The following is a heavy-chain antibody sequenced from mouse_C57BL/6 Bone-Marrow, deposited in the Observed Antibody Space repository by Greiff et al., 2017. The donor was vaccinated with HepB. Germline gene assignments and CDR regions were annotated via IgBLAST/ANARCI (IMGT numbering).Heavy chain of an antibody. D-gene: IGHD1-1*01. V-gene: IGHV1-55*01. J-gene: IGHJ1*03. CDR2: IYPGSGST. CDR1: GYTFTSYW. CDR3: ARGITSVVATYFLWYFDV. Sequence: QVQLQQPGAELVRPGTSVKLSCKASGYTFTSYWINWVKQRPGQGLEWIGDIYPGSGSTNYNEKFKSKATLTVDTSSSTAYMQLSSLTSEDAAVDYCARGITSVVATYFLWYFDVWGTGTTVTVSS.